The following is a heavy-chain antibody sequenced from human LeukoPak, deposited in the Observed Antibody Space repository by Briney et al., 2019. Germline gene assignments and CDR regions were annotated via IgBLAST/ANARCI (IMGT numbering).Heavy chain of an antibody. Sequence: GASVKVSCKASGGTFSSYAISWVRQAPGQGLEWMGGIIPIFGTANYAQKFQGRVTITADKSTSTAYMELSSLRSEDTAVYYCARDRSNVAAAGGWFDPWGQGTLVTVSS. CDR2: IIPIFGTA. D-gene: IGHD6-13*01. V-gene: IGHV1-69*06. J-gene: IGHJ5*02. CDR3: ARDRSNVAAAGGWFDP. CDR1: GGTFSSYA.